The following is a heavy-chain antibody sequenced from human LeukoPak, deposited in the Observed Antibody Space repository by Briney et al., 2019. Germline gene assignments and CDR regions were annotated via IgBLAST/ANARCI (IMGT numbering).Heavy chain of an antibody. CDR3: ARMYSSGYYGDYFGY. Sequence: GGSLRLSCAASGFTVSTNYLSWVRQAPGKGLEWVSIIYTGGSTYYADSVKGRFIISRDNSKSTVYLQMNSLRGEDTAVYYCARMYSSGYYGDYFGYWGQGNLVSVSS. D-gene: IGHD5-12*01. CDR2: IYTGGST. V-gene: IGHV3-66*01. CDR1: GFTVSTNY. J-gene: IGHJ4*02.